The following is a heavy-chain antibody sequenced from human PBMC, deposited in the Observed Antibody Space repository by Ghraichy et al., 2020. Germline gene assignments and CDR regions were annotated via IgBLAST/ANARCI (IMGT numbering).Heavy chain of an antibody. CDR1: GFTFSSYG. CDR3: ARDWRGRSSGSPSDY. CDR2: IWYDGSNK. D-gene: IGHD3-10*01. Sequence: GGSLRLSCAASGFTFSSYGMHWVRQAPGKGLEWVAVIWYDGSNKYYADSVKGRFTISRDNSKNTLYLQMNSLRAEDTAVYYCARDWRGRSSGSPSDYWGQGTLVTVSS. V-gene: IGHV3-33*01. J-gene: IGHJ4*02.